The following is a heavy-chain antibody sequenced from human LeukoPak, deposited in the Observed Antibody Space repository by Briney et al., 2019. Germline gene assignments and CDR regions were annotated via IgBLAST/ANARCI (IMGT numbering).Heavy chain of an antibody. V-gene: IGHV3-30*02. CDR3: AKDRIQLLYLFDY. J-gene: IGHJ4*02. Sequence: GRSLRLSCAASGFTFSSYGMHWVRQAPGKGLEWVAFIRYDGSNKYYADSVKGRFTISRDNSKNTLYLQMNSLRAGDTAVYYCAKDRIQLLYLFDYWGQGTLVTVSS. CDR2: IRYDGSNK. CDR1: GFTFSSYG. D-gene: IGHD5-18*01.